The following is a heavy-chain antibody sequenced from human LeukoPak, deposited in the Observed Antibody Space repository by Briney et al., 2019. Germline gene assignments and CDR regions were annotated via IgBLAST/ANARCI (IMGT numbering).Heavy chain of an antibody. CDR2: IRFKAYGGTT. CDR3: TRGGGYYDSSGYYNGYYFDY. V-gene: IGHV3-49*04. Sequence: GGSLRLSCTGSGFTFGDYTMSWVRQPPGKGLEWVGLIRFKAYGGTTQYAASVKDRFTISRDDSKSIACLQMNSLKTEDTAVYYCTRGGGYYDSSGYYNGYYFDYWGQGTLVTVSS. D-gene: IGHD3-22*01. CDR1: GFTFGDYT. J-gene: IGHJ4*02.